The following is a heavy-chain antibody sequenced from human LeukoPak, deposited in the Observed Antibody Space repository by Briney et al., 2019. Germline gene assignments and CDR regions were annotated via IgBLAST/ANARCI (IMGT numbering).Heavy chain of an antibody. CDR1: GGSFSGYY. J-gene: IGHJ5*02. V-gene: IGHV4-34*01. Sequence: SETLCLTCAVYGGSFSGYYWSWIRQPPGKGLEWIGEINHSGNTNYNPSLKSRVTISVDTSKNQFSLKLSSVTAADTAVYYCARLGRGSSSTYNWFDPWGQGTLVTVSS. D-gene: IGHD6-13*01. CDR2: INHSGNT. CDR3: ARLGRGSSSTYNWFDP.